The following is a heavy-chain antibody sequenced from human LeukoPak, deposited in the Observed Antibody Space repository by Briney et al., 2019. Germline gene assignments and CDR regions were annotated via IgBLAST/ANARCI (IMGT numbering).Heavy chain of an antibody. V-gene: IGHV3-15*01. CDR1: GFTFSNAW. CDR2: IKSKTHSETK. D-gene: IGHD2-2*01. Sequence: TGGSLRLSCAASGFTFSNAWMSWVRQAPGKGLEWVGRIKSKTHSETKDYGAPVKGRFTISRNDSKNKLYLQMNSQKTDDTAVYYCTTDHHIGSTSLLDYWGQGPRATVSS. J-gene: IGHJ4*02. CDR3: TTDHHIGSTSLLDY.